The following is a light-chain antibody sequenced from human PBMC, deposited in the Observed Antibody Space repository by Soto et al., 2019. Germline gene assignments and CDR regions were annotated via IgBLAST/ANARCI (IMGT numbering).Light chain of an antibody. Sequence: EIVLTQSPGPLSLSPGERATLSCRASQSVNSNYLAWYRRQPGQAPSLLIYGASTRATGIPGNFSGSQSGTDVTLTSARLELLDYVADYCQQNCSSPLTFGQGTKADIK. CDR2: GAS. J-gene: IGKJ1*01. CDR3: QQNCSSPLT. V-gene: IGKV3-20*01. CDR1: QSVNSNY.